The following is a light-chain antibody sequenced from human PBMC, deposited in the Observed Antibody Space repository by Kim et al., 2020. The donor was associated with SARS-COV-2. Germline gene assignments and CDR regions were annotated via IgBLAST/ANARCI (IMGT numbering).Light chain of an antibody. Sequence: SSELTQDPAVSVALGQTVRITCQGDSLRNYYASWYQQKPGQAPVLVIYGKNNRPSGIPDRFSGSSSRNTASLTITGAQAEDEADYYCNSRDSSGNHVVFGGGTQLTVL. CDR1: SLRNYY. V-gene: IGLV3-19*01. CDR3: NSRDSSGNHVV. CDR2: GKN. J-gene: IGLJ2*01.